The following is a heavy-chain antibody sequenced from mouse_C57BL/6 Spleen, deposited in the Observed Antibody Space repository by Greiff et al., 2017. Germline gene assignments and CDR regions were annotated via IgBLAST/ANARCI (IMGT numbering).Heavy chain of an antibody. CDR3: ARHSNKGTLDY. CDR1: GFTFSSYG. Sequence: EVKLVESGGDLVKPGGSLKLSCAASGFTFSSYGMSWVRQTPDKRLEWVATISSGGSYTYYPDSVKGRFTISRDNAKNTLYLQMSSLKSEDTAMYYCARHSNKGTLDYWGQGTTLTVSS. J-gene: IGHJ2*01. V-gene: IGHV5-6*01. D-gene: IGHD2-5*01. CDR2: ISSGGSYT.